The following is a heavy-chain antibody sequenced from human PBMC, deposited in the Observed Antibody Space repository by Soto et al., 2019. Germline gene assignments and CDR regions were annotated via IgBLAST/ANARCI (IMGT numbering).Heavy chain of an antibody. CDR1: GFTFSSYA. D-gene: IGHD3-3*01. V-gene: IGHV3-30-3*01. J-gene: IGHJ6*02. Sequence: GGSLRLSCAASGFTFSSYAIHWVRQAPGKGLEWVAVISYDGSNKYYADSVKGRFTISRDNSKNTLYLQMNSLRAEDTAVYYCARETYYDFWSGPYYGMDVWGQGTTVTVSS. CDR2: ISYDGSNK. CDR3: ARETYYDFWSGPYYGMDV.